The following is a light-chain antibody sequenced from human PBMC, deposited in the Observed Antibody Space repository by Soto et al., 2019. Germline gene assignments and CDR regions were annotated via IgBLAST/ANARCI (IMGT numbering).Light chain of an antibody. CDR1: SSDVGAYNS. J-gene: IGLJ1*01. CDR2: DVS. Sequence: QSVLTQPASVSGSPGQSITISCTGTSSDVGAYNSVSWYQQHPGKAPKLIIYDVSTRPSGISDRFSGSKSGNTASLTISGLQAEDESDYYCSSYTTSVTYVFGTGTKLPS. V-gene: IGLV2-14*01. CDR3: SSYTTSVTYV.